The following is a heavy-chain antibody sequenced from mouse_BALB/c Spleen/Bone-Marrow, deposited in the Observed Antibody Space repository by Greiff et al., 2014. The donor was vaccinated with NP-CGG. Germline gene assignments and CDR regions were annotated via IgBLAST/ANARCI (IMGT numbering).Heavy chain of an antibody. J-gene: IGHJ3*01. Sequence: DVQLQESGGGLVQPGGSLKLSCAASGFYFSRYWMSWVRQAPGKGLEWIGEINPDSSTINYTPSLKDKFIISRDNAKNTLYLQMSKVRSEDTALYYCARLSYYGRFAYWGQGTLVTVSA. CDR2: INPDSSTI. V-gene: IGHV4-1*02. D-gene: IGHD1-1*01. CDR1: GFYFSRYW. CDR3: ARLSYYGRFAY.